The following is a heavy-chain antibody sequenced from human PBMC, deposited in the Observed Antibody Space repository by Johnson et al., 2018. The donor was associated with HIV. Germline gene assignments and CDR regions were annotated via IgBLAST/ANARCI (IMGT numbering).Heavy chain of an antibody. J-gene: IGHJ3*02. CDR2: LGGSGANT. D-gene: IGHD3-16*02. V-gene: IGHV3-23*04. CDR1: GSNVSSNY. Sequence: VQLVESGGGLVQPGGSLRLSCAASGSNVSSNYMSWVRQAPGKGLEWVSRLGGSGANTYYAASVKGRFTISRDNSKNTLYLQMNSLTTEDTAVYYCTTAIVIDAFDIWGQGTMVTVSS. CDR3: TTAIVIDAFDI.